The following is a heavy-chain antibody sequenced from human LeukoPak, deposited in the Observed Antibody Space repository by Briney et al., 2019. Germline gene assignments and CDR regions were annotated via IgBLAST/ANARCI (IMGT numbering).Heavy chain of an antibody. CDR1: GFTFDDYA. CDR3: AKSLGGSGSYYSLLDAFDI. J-gene: IGHJ3*02. CDR2: ISWNSGSI. Sequence: GGSLRLSCAASGFTFDDYAMHWVRQAPGKGLEWVSGISWNSGSIGYADSVKGRFTISRDNAKNPLYLQMNSLRAEDTALYYCAKSLGGSGSYYSLLDAFDIWGQGTMVTVSS. V-gene: IGHV3-9*01. D-gene: IGHD3-10*01.